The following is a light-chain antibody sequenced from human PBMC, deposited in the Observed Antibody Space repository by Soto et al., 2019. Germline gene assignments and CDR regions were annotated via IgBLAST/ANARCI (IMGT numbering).Light chain of an antibody. CDR3: QQYNNWPLT. V-gene: IGKV3-15*01. J-gene: IGKJ4*01. CDR2: DAS. CDR1: QSVYSN. Sequence: EIVMTQSPVTLSVSPGEGVTLSCRASQSVYSNLAWYQQKPGQAPRLLIYDASARATDIPARFSGSGSGTDFTLTVSRLQSEAFAVYYCQQYNNWPLTFGGGTKVEIK.